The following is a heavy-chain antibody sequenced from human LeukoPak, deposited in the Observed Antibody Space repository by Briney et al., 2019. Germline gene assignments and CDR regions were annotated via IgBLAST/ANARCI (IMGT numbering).Heavy chain of an antibody. D-gene: IGHD5-12*01. CDR1: GDSISSYY. CDR3: VRHDGRGGATMGALDS. Sequence: SETLSLTCTVSGDSISSYYWSWIRQSPGKGREWIGSIYYGRTTYYNPSLNSRVTISVVTSKNQFSLQLNSVTAADTAVYYCVRHDGRGGATMGALDSWGQGSLVTVSS. CDR2: IYYGRTT. V-gene: IGHV4-39*01. J-gene: IGHJ4*02.